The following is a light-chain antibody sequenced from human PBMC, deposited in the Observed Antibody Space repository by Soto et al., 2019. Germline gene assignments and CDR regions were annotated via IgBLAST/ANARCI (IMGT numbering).Light chain of an antibody. CDR3: QKYISAPFT. Sequence: DIQMTQSPSSLSASVGDRVTITCRATQAISNYLAWYQQRPGKVPKLLIYGASTLQSGVPSRFSGSGSGTNFTLTISSLQPEDVATYYCQKYISAPFTFGPGTSVDIK. CDR2: GAS. V-gene: IGKV1-27*01. CDR1: QAISNY. J-gene: IGKJ3*01.